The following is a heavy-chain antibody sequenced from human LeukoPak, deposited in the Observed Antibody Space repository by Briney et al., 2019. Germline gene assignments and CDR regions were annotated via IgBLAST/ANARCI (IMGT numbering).Heavy chain of an antibody. CDR1: GGTFSSYA. Sequence: ASVKVSCKASGGTFSSYAISWVRQAPGQRLEWMGWINAGNGNTKYSQKFQDRVTITRDTSASTAYMELTSLRSEDTAVYYCARLIVGTTYFDYWGQGTLVTVSS. CDR3: ARLIVGTTYFDY. D-gene: IGHD1-7*01. V-gene: IGHV1-3*01. J-gene: IGHJ4*02. CDR2: INAGNGNT.